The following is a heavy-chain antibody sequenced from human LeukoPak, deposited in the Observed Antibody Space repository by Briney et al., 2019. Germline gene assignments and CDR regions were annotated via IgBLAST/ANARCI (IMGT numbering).Heavy chain of an antibody. CDR3: ARENPSSGYYDY. D-gene: IGHD3-22*01. CDR2: ISSSSSYT. Sequence: GGSLRLSCAASGFTFSDYYMSWIRQAPGKGLEWVSYISSSSSYTNYADSVKGRFTISRDNAKNSLYLQMNSLRAEDTAVYYCARENPSSGYYDYWGQGTLVTVSS. CDR1: GFTFSDYY. V-gene: IGHV3-11*05. J-gene: IGHJ4*02.